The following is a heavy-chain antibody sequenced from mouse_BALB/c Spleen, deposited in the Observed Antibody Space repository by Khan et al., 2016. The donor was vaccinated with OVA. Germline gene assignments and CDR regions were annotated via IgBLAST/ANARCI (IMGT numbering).Heavy chain of an antibody. J-gene: IGHJ2*01. CDR2: TNPTNGRT. Sequence: VQLQQPGAELVKAGASVKMSCKASGYTFTSYWMHWVKQRLGQGLEWFAETNPTNGRTYYNEKFKSKATLTVDKSSSTAYMLLSGPTCEDSAVYYGARIKKIVATYFAYWGQGTTLTVSS. CDR1: GYTFTSYW. D-gene: IGHD1-1*01. V-gene: IGHV1S81*02. CDR3: ARIKKIVATYFAY.